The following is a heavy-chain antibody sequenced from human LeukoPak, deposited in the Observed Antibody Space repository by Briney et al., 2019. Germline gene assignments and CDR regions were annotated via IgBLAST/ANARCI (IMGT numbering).Heavy chain of an antibody. CDR3: AGPRGRDGYNYDY. V-gene: IGHV1-2*02. J-gene: IGHJ4*02. CDR2: INPNSGGT. CDR1: GYTFTGYY. Sequence: ASVKVSCKASGYTFTGYYMHWVRQAPGQGLEWMGWINPNSGGTNYAQKFQGRVTMTRDTSISTAYMELSRLRSDDTAVYYCAGPRGRDGYNYDYWGQGTLVTVSS. D-gene: IGHD5-24*01.